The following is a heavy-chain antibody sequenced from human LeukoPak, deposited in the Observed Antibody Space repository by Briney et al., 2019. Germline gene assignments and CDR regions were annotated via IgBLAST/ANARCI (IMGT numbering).Heavy chain of an antibody. CDR2: ISWNSGSI. D-gene: IGHD6-13*01. CDR1: GFTFDDYA. CDR3: AKGLYSSDAFDI. V-gene: IGHV3-9*03. Sequence: SLRLSCAASGFTFDDYAMHWVRQAPGKGLEWVSGISWNSGSIGYADSVKGRFTISRDNAKNSLYLQMNSLRAEDMALYYCAKGLYSSDAFDIWGQGTMVTVSS. J-gene: IGHJ3*02.